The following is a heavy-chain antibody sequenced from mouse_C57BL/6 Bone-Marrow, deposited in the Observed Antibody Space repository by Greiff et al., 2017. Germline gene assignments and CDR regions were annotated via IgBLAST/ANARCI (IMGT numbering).Heavy chain of an antibody. Sequence: VQLQQSGPELVKPGASVKIPCKASGYTFTDYNMDWVKQSHGKSLEWIGDINPNNGGTIYNQKFQGKATLTVDKSSSTAYMELRSLTSEDTAVYYCASSVYYYGSSLWYFDVWGTGTTVTGSS. V-gene: IGHV1-18*01. J-gene: IGHJ1*03. D-gene: IGHD1-1*01. CDR1: GYTFTDYN. CDR3: ASSVYYYGSSLWYFDV. CDR2: INPNNGGT.